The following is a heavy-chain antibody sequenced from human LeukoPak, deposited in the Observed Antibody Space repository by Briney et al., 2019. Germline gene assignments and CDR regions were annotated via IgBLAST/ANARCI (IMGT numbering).Heavy chain of an antibody. CDR1: GFIFSSYW. Sequence: GGSLRLSCAASGFIFSSYWMHWVRHAPGKGLAWVSRINTDGSSTSYADSVKGRFTISRDNAKNTLYLQMNSLRAEDTAVYYCAKSSLVTPYDYWGQGTLVSVSS. CDR2: INTDGSST. V-gene: IGHV3-74*01. D-gene: IGHD2-15*01. J-gene: IGHJ4*02. CDR3: AKSSLVTPYDY.